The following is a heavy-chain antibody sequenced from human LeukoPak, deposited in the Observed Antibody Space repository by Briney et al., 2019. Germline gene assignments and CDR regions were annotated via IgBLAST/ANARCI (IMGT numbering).Heavy chain of an antibody. Sequence: GGSLRLSCAASGFTFSSYAMHWVRQAPGKGLEWVAVISYDGSNKYYADSVKGRFTVSRDNSKNTLYLQMNSLRAEDTAVYYCAKASWGGAVAAPFDYWGQGTLVTVSS. CDR3: AKASWGGAVAAPFDY. CDR1: GFTFSSYA. D-gene: IGHD6-19*01. J-gene: IGHJ4*02. CDR2: ISYDGSNK. V-gene: IGHV3-30-3*01.